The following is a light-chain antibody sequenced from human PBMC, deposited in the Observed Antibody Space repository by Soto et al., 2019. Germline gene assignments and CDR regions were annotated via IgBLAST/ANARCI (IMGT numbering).Light chain of an antibody. J-gene: IGKJ1*01. CDR3: QHYNSYPWT. Sequence: DIQMTQSPSTLSASEGDRVTISCRASQSISSWLAWYQQKPGKAPKLLIYDASSLESGVPSSFSGSGSGTEFTLTISSLQPDDFATYYCQHYNSYPWTFGQGTKVDIK. CDR2: DAS. V-gene: IGKV1-5*01. CDR1: QSISSW.